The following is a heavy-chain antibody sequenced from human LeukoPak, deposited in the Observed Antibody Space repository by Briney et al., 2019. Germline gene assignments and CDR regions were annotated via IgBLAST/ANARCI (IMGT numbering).Heavy chain of an antibody. D-gene: IGHD3-3*01. CDR3: AGATQGDLSPYNWFDP. V-gene: IGHV4-34*01. J-gene: IGHJ5*02. Sequence: SETLSLTCAVYGGSFSGYYWSWIRQPPGKGLEWIGEINHSGSTNYNPSLKSRVTISVDTSKNQFSLKLSSVTAADTAVYYCAGATQGDLSPYNWFDPWGQGTLVTVSS. CDR2: INHSGST. CDR1: GGSFSGYY.